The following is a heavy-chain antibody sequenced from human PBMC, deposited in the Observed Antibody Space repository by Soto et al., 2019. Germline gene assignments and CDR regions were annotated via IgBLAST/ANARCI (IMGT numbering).Heavy chain of an antibody. Sequence: SVKFSCKASVGTLSSDAISWLRHAPRQGLEWMGGIIPIFGTANYAQKFQGRVTITADESTSTAYIELSSLRSEYTAVYYCAMNPTHSYDSSGYYYGSFDYWRQGTLVTV. D-gene: IGHD3-22*01. CDR2: IIPIFGTA. CDR3: AMNPTHSYDSSGYYYGSFDY. V-gene: IGHV1-69*13. J-gene: IGHJ4*02. CDR1: VGTLSSDA.